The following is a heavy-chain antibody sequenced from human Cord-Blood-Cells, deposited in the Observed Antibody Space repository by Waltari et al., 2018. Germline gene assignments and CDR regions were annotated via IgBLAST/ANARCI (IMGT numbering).Heavy chain of an antibody. Sequence: EVQLVESGGGLVQTGGSLRLPCAASGFPFSSHWMSWGRQAPGKGLEWVANIKQDGSEKYYVDSVKGRFTISRDNAKNSLYLQMNSLRAEDTAVYYCARLSIAARNAFDIWGQGTMVTVSS. J-gene: IGHJ3*02. D-gene: IGHD6-6*01. V-gene: IGHV3-7*01. CDR3: ARLSIAARNAFDI. CDR2: IKQDGSEK. CDR1: GFPFSSHW.